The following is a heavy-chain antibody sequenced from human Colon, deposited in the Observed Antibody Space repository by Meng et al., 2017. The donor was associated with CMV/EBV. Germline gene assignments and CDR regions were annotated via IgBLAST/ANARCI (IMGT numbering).Heavy chain of an antibody. D-gene: IGHD2-15*01. Sequence: GESLKISCAASGFNLNTYSMNWLRQAPGRGLEWVASISISSSYIYYADSVKGRFTISRDNAKNTLYLQMNSLRAEDTALYYCAKFVGSRHFDYWGQGTLVTVSS. V-gene: IGHV3-21*04. CDR2: ISISSSYI. CDR1: GFNLNTYS. J-gene: IGHJ4*02. CDR3: AKFVGSRHFDY.